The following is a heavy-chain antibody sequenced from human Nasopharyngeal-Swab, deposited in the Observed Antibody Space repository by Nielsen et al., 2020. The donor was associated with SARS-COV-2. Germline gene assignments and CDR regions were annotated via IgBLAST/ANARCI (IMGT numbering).Heavy chain of an antibody. CDR3: VKNSGRDWGY. D-gene: IGHD3/OR15-3a*01. CDR2: ISGGSSYI. Sequence: GESLKISCVASGFAFSDSNMSWLRQAPEKGLEWLSYISGGSSYINYADSVKGRFTISRDNTKNALYLQMNSLKAEDTAVYYCVKNSGRDWGYWGQGTLVTVSS. V-gene: IGHV3-11*03. CDR1: GFAFSDSN. J-gene: IGHJ4*02.